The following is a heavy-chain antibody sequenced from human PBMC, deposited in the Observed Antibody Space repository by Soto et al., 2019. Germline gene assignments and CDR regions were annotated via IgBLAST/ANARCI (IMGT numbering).Heavy chain of an antibody. J-gene: IGHJ4*02. Sequence: GGSLRLSCAASGFTFSSYAMSWVRQAPGKGLEWVSAISGSGTSTYYADSVKGRFTISRDNSKNTLYLQMNSLRADDTAVYYCAKDGSQRGPEIYFNYGGRETRVPVS. D-gene: IGHD1-1*01. CDR3: AKDGSQRGPEIYFNY. V-gene: IGHV3-23*01. CDR2: ISGSGTST. CDR1: GFTFSSYA.